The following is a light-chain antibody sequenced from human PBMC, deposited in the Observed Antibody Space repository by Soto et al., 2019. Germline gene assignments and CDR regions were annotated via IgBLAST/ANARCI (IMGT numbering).Light chain of an antibody. Sequence: EIVLTQSPGTLSLSPWERATLSCRASQSFNSIYLAWYQQKPGQAPRLLIYGASSRATGIPGRFSGSGSGTDFTLTISRLEPEDFAVYYCQQYGSSPPTFGQGTKVDIK. CDR2: GAS. CDR1: QSFNSIY. CDR3: QQYGSSPPT. J-gene: IGKJ1*01. V-gene: IGKV3-20*01.